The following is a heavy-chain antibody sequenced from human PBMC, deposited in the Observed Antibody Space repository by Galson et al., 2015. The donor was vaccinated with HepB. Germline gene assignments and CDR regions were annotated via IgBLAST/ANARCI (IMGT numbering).Heavy chain of an antibody. D-gene: IGHD3-9*01. CDR2: IIPIFGTA. CDR3: ASRAYLYDILTGYDYYYYYGMDV. CDR1: GGTFSSYA. Sequence: SVKVSCKASGGTFSSYAISWVRQAPGQGLEWMGGIIPIFGTANYAQKFQGRVTITADESTSTAYMELSSLRSEDTAVYYCASRAYLYDILTGYDYYYYYGMDVWGQGTTVTVSS. V-gene: IGHV1-69*13. J-gene: IGHJ6*02.